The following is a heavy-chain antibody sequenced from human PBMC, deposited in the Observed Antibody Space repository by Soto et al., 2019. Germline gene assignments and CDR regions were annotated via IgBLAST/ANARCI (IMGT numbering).Heavy chain of an antibody. CDR3: ARGRLSSMIVVAHDAFDI. CDR2: IIPIFGTA. Sequence: QVQLVQSGAEVKKPGSSVKVSCKASGGTFSSYAISWVRQAPGPGLEWMGGIIPIFGTANYAQKFQGRVTITADESTSTAYMELSSLRSEDTAVYYCARGRLSSMIVVAHDAFDIWGQGTMVTVSS. V-gene: IGHV1-69*12. J-gene: IGHJ3*02. CDR1: GGTFSSYA. D-gene: IGHD3-22*01.